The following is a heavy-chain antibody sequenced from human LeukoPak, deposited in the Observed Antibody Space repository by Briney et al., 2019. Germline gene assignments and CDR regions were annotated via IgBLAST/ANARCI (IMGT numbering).Heavy chain of an antibody. Sequence: PGGSLRLSCAASGFTFSSYAMSWVREAPGEGLEWGSAISGSGGRTYYADSVKGRFTISRDNSKNTLYLQTNSLRAEDTAVYYCARTHPAGSGWYYDYWGQGTLVTVSS. CDR3: ARTHPAGSGWYYDY. J-gene: IGHJ4*02. CDR1: GFTFSSYA. D-gene: IGHD6-19*01. CDR2: ISGSGGRT. V-gene: IGHV3-23*01.